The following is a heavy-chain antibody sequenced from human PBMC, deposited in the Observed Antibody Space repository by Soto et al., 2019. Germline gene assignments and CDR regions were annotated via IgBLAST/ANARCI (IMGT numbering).Heavy chain of an antibody. D-gene: IGHD3-22*01. CDR3: ARDLSRGSNFSYYMDV. CDR2: ISSSSSAI. CDR1: GFSISGYA. J-gene: IGHJ6*03. V-gene: IGHV3-48*01. Sequence: EVQLVESGGGLVPPGGSLRLSCSASGFSISGYALNWVRQAPGKGPEWVSYISSSSSAIDYAGSVKGRFSISRDNGKNSLYLPMNSLRAEDTAVYYCARDLSRGSNFSYYMDVWGKGTTVTVSS.